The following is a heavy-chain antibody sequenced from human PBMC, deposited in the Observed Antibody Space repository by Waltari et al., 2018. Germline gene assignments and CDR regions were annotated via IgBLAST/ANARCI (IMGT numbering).Heavy chain of an antibody. D-gene: IGHD3-16*01. J-gene: IGHJ4*02. V-gene: IGHV1-8*03. CDR2: INPNSGNT. CDR1: SYD. Sequence: SYDINWVRQAAGQGLEWMGWINPNSGNTGYAQRFQGRLTITRDTSISTAYMELSSLRSEDMAIYYCARVMGSVDFWGQGTLVTVSS. CDR3: ARVMGSVDF.